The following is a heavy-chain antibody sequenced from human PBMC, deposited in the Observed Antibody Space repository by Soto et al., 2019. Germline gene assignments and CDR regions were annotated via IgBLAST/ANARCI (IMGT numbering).Heavy chain of an antibody. Sequence: EVQLVESGGGLVQPGGSLRLSCAASGFTFSDHYMDWVRQAPGKGLEWVGRTRNKANSYNTEYAASVKGRFTISRDDSKNSLYLQMNSLKTEDTAVYYCARVSDYVWGSYRSYAMDVWGQGTTVTVSS. CDR2: TRNKANSYNT. CDR1: GFTFSDHY. J-gene: IGHJ6*02. D-gene: IGHD3-16*02. CDR3: ARVSDYVWGSYRSYAMDV. V-gene: IGHV3-72*01.